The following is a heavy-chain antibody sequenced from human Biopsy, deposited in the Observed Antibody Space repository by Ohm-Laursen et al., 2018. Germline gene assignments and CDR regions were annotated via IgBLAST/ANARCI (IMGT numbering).Heavy chain of an antibody. J-gene: IGHJ6*02. V-gene: IGHV4-61*08. D-gene: IGHD2/OR15-2a*01. Sequence: SDTLSLTCTVSGASIISGGHFWNWIRQTPGKGLEWIGYIYYSGSTNYNPSLKSRVTISVDTSKNQFSLRLNSVTAADTAVYYCARATNSTGWPYYYFYGMDVWGQGTTVTVSS. CDR2: IYYSGST. CDR1: GASIISGGHF. CDR3: ARATNSTGWPYYYFYGMDV.